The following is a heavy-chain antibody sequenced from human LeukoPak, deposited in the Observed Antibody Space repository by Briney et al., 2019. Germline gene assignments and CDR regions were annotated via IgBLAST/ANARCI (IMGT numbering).Heavy chain of an antibody. J-gene: IGHJ4*02. D-gene: IGHD6-13*01. Sequence: GASVKVSCKASGYTFSTYAITWVRQAPGQGLEWMGWISNYNGNTNYAQKIQGRVTMTTDTSTSTAYMELRSLRSDDTAVYYCARDLPYSSSWESIDYWGQGTLVTVSS. V-gene: IGHV1-18*01. CDR3: ARDLPYSSSWESIDY. CDR1: GYTFSTYA. CDR2: ISNYNGNT.